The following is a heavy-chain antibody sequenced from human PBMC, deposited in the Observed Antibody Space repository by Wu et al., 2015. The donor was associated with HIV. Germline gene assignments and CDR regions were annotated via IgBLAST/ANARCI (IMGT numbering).Heavy chain of an antibody. CDR1: GYTFTSYG. CDR3: ARNADSVATSLYSLGV. V-gene: IGHV1-18*01. Sequence: QVQLVQSGAEVKKPGASVKVSCKASGYTFTSYGISWVRQAPGQGLEWMGGINPLFGTTRYAQKFQGRVTITTDEAKTIAYMELSSLRSDDTAVYYCARNADSVATSLYSLGVWGQGTTVTVSS. D-gene: IGHD6-19*01. CDR2: INPLFGTT. J-gene: IGHJ6*02.